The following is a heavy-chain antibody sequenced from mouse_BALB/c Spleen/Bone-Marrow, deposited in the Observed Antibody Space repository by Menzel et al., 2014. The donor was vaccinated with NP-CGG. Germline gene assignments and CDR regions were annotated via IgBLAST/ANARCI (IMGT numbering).Heavy chain of an antibody. CDR3: TGYGNYFDY. V-gene: IGHV1-69*02. CDR2: IYPSGSYT. Sequence: QVQLKESGAELVRPGASVKLSCKASGYTFTNYWINWVKQRPGQGLEWIGNIYPSGSYTTYNQNFKDKATLTVDKSSSTAYMQLSSPTSEDSAVYYCTGYGNYFDYWGQGTTLTVSS. CDR1: GYTFTNYW. D-gene: IGHD2-1*01. J-gene: IGHJ2*01.